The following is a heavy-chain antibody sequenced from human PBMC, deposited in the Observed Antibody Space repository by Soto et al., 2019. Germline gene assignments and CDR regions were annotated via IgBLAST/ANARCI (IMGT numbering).Heavy chain of an antibody. CDR1: GFTFSGSW. J-gene: IGHJ4*02. CDR2: ISSDGSST. CDR3: ATAGTGTFTY. Sequence: EVQLVESGGGLVQPGGSLRLSCAASGFTFSGSWMHWVRQAPGKGLVRVSRISSDGSSTTYADSVKGRFTISRDNAKNMLYLQMNRLRAEDTAVYYCATAGTGTFTYWGQGTLATVSS. V-gene: IGHV3-74*03. D-gene: IGHD1-1*01.